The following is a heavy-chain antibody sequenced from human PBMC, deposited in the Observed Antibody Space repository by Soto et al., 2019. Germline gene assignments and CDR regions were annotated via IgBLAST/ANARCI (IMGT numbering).Heavy chain of an antibody. Sequence: QVQLVESGGGVVQPGRSLRLSCAASGFTFSSYGMHWVRQAPGKGLEWVAVIWYDGSNKYYADSVKGRFTISRDNSKNPLYLQMTSLRAEDTAVYYCARGLWGMDVWGQGTTVTVSS. CDR2: IWYDGSNK. J-gene: IGHJ6*02. CDR1: GFTFSSYG. CDR3: ARGLWGMDV. V-gene: IGHV3-33*01. D-gene: IGHD2-21*01.